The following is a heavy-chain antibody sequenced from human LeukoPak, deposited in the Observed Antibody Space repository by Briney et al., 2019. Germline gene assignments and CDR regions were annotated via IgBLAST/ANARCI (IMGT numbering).Heavy chain of an antibody. J-gene: IGHJ4*02. CDR1: VYTFISYG. V-gene: IGHV1-18*01. Sequence: GASVTVSCTASVYTFISYGIGWVRQAPGQGLEWMGWSSTYDGNTKYAANFRDRVTMTTDTSSSTAYMDLRNLRSDDSAVYFCARESNWAYYFDYWGQGTLLTVSS. D-gene: IGHD1-1*01. CDR2: SSTYDGNT. CDR3: ARESNWAYYFDY.